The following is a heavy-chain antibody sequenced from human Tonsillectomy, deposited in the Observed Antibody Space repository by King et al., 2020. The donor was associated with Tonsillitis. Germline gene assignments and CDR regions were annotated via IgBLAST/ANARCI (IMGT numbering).Heavy chain of an antibody. CDR3: ARDVSNGRFDY. D-gene: IGHD3-22*01. Sequence: VQLQESGPGLVKPSETLSLTCTVSGYSISSGYYWGWIRQPPGKGPEWIGSMYHSGSTYYNPSLKSRVIISIDTSKNQFSLKLSSVTAADTAVYYCARDVSNGRFDYWGQGTLVTVSS. CDR2: MYHSGST. CDR1: GYSISSGYY. V-gene: IGHV4-38-2*02. J-gene: IGHJ4*02.